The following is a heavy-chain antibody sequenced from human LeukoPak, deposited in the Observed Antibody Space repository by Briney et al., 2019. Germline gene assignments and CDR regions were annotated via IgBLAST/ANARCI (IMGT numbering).Heavy chain of an antibody. D-gene: IGHD6-19*01. CDR1: GFTFSSYS. CDR3: ARDGALAVAGTRGIDY. CDR2: ISSSSSTI. Sequence: PGGSLRLSCAASGFTFSSYSMNWVRQAPGKGLEWVSYISSSSSTIYYADSVKGRFTISRDNAKNSLYLQMNSLRAEDTAVYYCARDGALAVAGTRGIDYWGQGTLVTVSS. V-gene: IGHV3-48*01. J-gene: IGHJ4*02.